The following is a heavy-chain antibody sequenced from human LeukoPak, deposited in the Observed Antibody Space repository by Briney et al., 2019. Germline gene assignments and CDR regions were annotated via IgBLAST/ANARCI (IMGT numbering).Heavy chain of an antibody. V-gene: IGHV4-34*01. CDR3: ERERGYRSRATQGSLYYFDY. CDR2: INHSGST. Sequence: PSETLSLTCAVHGGSFSGYYWSWIRQPPGKGLEWIGEINHSGSTNYNPSLKSRVTISVDTSKNQFSLKLSSVAAADTAVYYCERERGYRSRATQGSLYYFDYWGQGTLVTVSS. CDR1: GGSFSGYY. D-gene: IGHD6-13*01. J-gene: IGHJ4*02.